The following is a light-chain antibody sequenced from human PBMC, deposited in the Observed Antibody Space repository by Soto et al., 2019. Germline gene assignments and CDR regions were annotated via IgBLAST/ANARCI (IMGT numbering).Light chain of an antibody. CDR1: SSNIVTYA. Sequence: QSVLTQPPSASGTPGQRVSMSCSGSSSNIVTYAVSWYQHLPGTAPKLLIYSDNQRPSGVPDRFSGSKSGTSASLAISGLQSADEADYYCASWDDSLNGPVFGGGTKLTVL. J-gene: IGLJ3*02. V-gene: IGLV1-44*01. CDR3: ASWDDSLNGPV. CDR2: SDN.